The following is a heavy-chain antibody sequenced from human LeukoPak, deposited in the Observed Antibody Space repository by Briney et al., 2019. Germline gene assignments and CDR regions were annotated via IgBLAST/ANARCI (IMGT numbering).Heavy chain of an antibody. Sequence: PSETLSLTCTVSGDSISSDRLYWTWIRQPAGKGLEWIGRIYVSGNTHYNPSLKSRVTISIDTSKNQFSLKLSSVTAADTAVYYCAREGEYSNRLDPWGQGTLVTVSS. CDR2: IYVSGNT. CDR1: GDSISSDRLY. V-gene: IGHV4-61*02. J-gene: IGHJ5*02. D-gene: IGHD4-11*01. CDR3: AREGEYSNRLDP.